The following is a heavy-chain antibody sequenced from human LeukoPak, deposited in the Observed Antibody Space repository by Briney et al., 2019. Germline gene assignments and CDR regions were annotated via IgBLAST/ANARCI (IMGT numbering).Heavy chain of an antibody. Sequence: GGSLRLSCTAFGFTFGENAMIWFRQSPGKGLEWVSLSRSRAHGGTTEYAASVLGRFTMSRDDSKNIAYLQMNSLETEDTAVYYCSRVERSSINNYYYYMAVWGKGTSVTVSS. CDR2: SRSRAHGGTT. CDR1: GFTFGENA. J-gene: IGHJ6*03. CDR3: SRVERSSINNYYYYMAV. V-gene: IGHV3-49*03. D-gene: IGHD2-2*01.